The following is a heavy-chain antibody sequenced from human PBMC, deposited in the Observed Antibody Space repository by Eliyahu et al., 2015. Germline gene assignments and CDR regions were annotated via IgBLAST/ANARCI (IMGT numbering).Heavy chain of an antibody. CDR3: ARGYSGSYRLDF. J-gene: IGHJ4*02. CDR2: LNSDGSST. CDR1: GFTFSSYW. D-gene: IGHD1-26*01. V-gene: IGHV3-74*01. Sequence: EVQLVESVGGLVQPGGSLRLSCAASGFTFSSYWMHWVRQAPGKGLVWVSRLNSDGSSTTYADSVKGRFTISRDNAKNTLYLQLNSLRVEDTAVYYCARGYSGSYRLDFWGQGTLVTVSS.